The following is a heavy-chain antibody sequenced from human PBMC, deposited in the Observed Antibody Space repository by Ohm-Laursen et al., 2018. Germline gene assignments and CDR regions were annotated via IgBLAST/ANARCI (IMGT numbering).Heavy chain of an antibody. V-gene: IGHV3-48*03. CDR2: ISSSGSTI. CDR1: GFTFGDYA. J-gene: IGHJ6*02. Sequence: SLRLSCTASGFTFGDYAFHWVRQAPGKGLEWVSYISSSGSTIYYADSVKGRFTISRDNAKNSLYLQLNSLRAEDTAVYYCARDSSGTARAGGMDVWGQGTTVTVSS. CDR3: ARDSSGTARAGGMDV. D-gene: IGHD6-6*01.